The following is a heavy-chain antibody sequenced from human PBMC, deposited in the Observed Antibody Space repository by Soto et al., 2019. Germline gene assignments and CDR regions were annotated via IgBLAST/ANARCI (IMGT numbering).Heavy chain of an antibody. D-gene: IGHD1-1*01. V-gene: IGHV1-69*01. CDR1: GGTFSSFA. CDR2: IIPLFGAT. CDR3: ARGLDTTVAHSHN. Sequence: QVPLVQSGAEVKKPGSSVKVSCKASGGTFSSFAISWVRQAPGQGLEWMGDIIPLFGATNYAQTFQRRVTFTADESTTTAYMELRSLRSNDTAVYYCARGLDTTVAHSHNWGQGTLVTVSS. J-gene: IGHJ4*02.